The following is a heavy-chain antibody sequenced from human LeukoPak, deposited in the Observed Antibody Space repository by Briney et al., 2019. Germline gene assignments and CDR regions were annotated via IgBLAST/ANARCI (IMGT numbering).Heavy chain of an antibody. D-gene: IGHD6-13*01. J-gene: IGHJ4*02. CDR3: ARYPIAAATDFDY. Sequence: SETLSLTCTVSGGSISSRSYYWGWIRQPPGKGLEWIGSIYYSGSTYYNPSLKSRVTISVDTSKNQFSLKLSSVTVADTAVYYCARYPIAAATDFDYWGQGTLVTVSS. CDR2: IYYSGST. CDR1: GGSISSRSYY. V-gene: IGHV4-39*07.